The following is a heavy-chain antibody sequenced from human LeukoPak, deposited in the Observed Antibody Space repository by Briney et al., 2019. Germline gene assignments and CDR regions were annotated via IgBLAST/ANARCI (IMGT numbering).Heavy chain of an antibody. V-gene: IGHV3-21*01. D-gene: IGHD4-17*01. Sequence: GGSLRPSCSASRFTFSSYTMNWVRQAPGKGLEWVSSIDPSSTYIYYADSVKGRFTISRDNAQNSLYLQVNSLRAEDTAVYYCTRGSYGDYEYWGQGTLVTVSS. CDR3: TRGSYGDYEY. J-gene: IGHJ4*02. CDR1: RFTFSSYT. CDR2: IDPSSTYI.